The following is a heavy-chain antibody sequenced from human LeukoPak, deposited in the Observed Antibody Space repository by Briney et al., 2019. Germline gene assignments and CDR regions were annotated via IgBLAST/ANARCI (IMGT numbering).Heavy chain of an antibody. J-gene: IGHJ4*02. V-gene: IGHV3-30*18. CDR1: GFTFSSYG. CDR3: AKDPRAYYYDSSGYYYSPAVDY. CDR2: ISYDGSNK. Sequence: QPGGSLRLSCAASGFTFSSYGMHWVRQAPGKELEWVAVISYDGSNKYYADSVKGRFTISRDNSKNTLYLQMNSLRAEDTAVYYCAKDPRAYYYDSSGYYYSPAVDYWGQGTLVTVSS. D-gene: IGHD3-22*01.